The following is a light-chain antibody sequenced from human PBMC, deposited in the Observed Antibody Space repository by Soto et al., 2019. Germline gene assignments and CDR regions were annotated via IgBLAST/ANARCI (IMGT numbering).Light chain of an antibody. Sequence: DIQMTQSPSTLSASVGDRVTITCRASQSISSWLAWYQQKPGKAPKLLIYDASSLESGVPSRFSGSGSGTEFTLTTSSLHPDDFATYYCLQYNSYPRTFGQGTKVEI. CDR3: LQYNSYPRT. V-gene: IGKV1-5*01. J-gene: IGKJ1*01. CDR2: DAS. CDR1: QSISSW.